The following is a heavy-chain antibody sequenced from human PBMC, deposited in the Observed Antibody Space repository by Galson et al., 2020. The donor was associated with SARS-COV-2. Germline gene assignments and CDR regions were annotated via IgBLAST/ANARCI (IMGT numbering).Heavy chain of an antibody. Sequence: KLPFNVSGYTLTELSMHWVRQAPGKGPEWMGGFHPEDGETIYAQKLQCRDTMTEDTSTDTAYMGLSSLRSEDTAVYYCATTHPYQLLFVGWFDPWGQGALVTVSS. CDR2: FHPEDGET. D-gene: IGHD2-2*01. J-gene: IGHJ5*02. CDR1: GYTLTELS. V-gene: IGHV1-24*01. CDR3: ATTHPYQLLFVGWFDP.